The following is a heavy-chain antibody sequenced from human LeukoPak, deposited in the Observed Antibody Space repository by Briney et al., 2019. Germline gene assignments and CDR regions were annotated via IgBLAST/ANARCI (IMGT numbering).Heavy chain of an antibody. CDR1: GVTFITYT. CDR2: VIPSLDVS. V-gene: IGHV1-69*04. D-gene: IGHD2-15*01. CDR3: ARDHCSRGSCLGGH. J-gene: IGHJ4*02. Sequence: SVKVSCKASGVTFITYTFSWVRQAPGQRLEWMGRVIPSLDVSNYAEKFQGRVTINADKSSSTTYMELTSLRPEDTAMYYCARDHCSRGSCLGGHWGQGTLVTVSS.